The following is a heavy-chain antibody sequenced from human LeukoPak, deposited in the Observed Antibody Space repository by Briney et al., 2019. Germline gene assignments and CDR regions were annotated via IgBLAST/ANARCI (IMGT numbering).Heavy chain of an antibody. CDR3: ARQDRIAAAGFDY. CDR1: GYSFTSYW. CDR2: IYPGDSDT. J-gene: IGHJ4*02. Sequence: GESLKISCKGSGYSFTSYWIGWARQMPGKSLEWMGIIYPGDSDTRYSPSFQGQVTISADKSISTAYLQWSSLKASDTAMYYCARQDRIAAAGFDYWGQGTLVTVSS. V-gene: IGHV5-51*01. D-gene: IGHD6-13*01.